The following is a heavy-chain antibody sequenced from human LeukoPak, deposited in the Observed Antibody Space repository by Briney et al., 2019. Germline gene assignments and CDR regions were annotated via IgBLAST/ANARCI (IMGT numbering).Heavy chain of an antibody. J-gene: IGHJ4*02. D-gene: IGHD6-13*01. CDR1: GGSISSYY. CDR2: MYYSGST. Sequence: SETLSLTCTVSGGSISSYYWSWLRQPPGQGLEWIGYMYYSGSTNNNPSLKRRVTITVDTSKNQFSLKLSSVTAADTAVYYCAGGRNWYYSDYWGQGTLVTVSS. V-gene: IGHV4-59*01. CDR3: AGGRNWYYSDY.